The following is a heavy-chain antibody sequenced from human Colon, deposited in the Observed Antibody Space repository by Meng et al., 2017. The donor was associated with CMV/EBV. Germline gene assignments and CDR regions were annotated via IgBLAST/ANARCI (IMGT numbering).Heavy chain of an antibody. V-gene: IGHV1-2*02. CDR2: INPNRGGT. Sequence: ASVKVSCKASGDTFTGYYTHWVRQAPGQGLEWMGWINPNRGGTNYAQKFQGRVTMTRDTPISTDYMELSGLRSDDTAVYYCARDAYLGGLAVRRFDPWGQGTLVTVSS. J-gene: IGHJ5*02. D-gene: IGHD6-6*01. CDR1: GDTFTGYY. CDR3: ARDAYLGGLAVRRFDP.